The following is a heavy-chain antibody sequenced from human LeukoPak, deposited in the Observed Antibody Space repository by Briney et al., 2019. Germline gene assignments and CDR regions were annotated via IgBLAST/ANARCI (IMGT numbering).Heavy chain of an antibody. D-gene: IGHD2-21*01. V-gene: IGHV1-2*02. Sequence: ASVKVSCKASGYTFTGYYIHWVRQAPGKGLEWMGWINPNGGGTKYAQKFQGRVTVTGDTSINTAYMELSRLKSDDTAVYYCARDPYYTNSFDYWGQGTLVTVSS. CDR2: INPNGGGT. CDR3: ARDPYYTNSFDY. CDR1: GYTFTGYY. J-gene: IGHJ4*02.